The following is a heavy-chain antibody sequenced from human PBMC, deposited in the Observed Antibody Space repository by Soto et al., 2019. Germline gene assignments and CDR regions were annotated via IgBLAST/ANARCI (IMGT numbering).Heavy chain of an antibody. V-gene: IGHV3-21*01. CDR3: AGGQTSAFVFDL. Sequence: GGSLRLSCAASGITFSLYSMNWVRQAPGKGLEWVSSISARSSDIYYADSLKGRFTISRDNDKNSLYLQINSLRAEDTAVYYCAGGQTSAFVFDLWGQGTMVTVSS. CDR2: ISARSSDI. J-gene: IGHJ3*01. D-gene: IGHD3-16*01. CDR1: GITFSLYS.